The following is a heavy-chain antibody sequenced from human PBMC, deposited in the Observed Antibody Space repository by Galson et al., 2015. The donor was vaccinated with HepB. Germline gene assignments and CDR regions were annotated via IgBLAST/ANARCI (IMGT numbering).Heavy chain of an antibody. Sequence: ETLSLTCTVSGDSISSFFWSWIRQPPGKGLEWIGYIYYSGSTNSNPSLKSRVTISVDTSKNQFSLRLSSVTAADTAVYYCAGTRSYDNSGYYPYYYYGMDVWGQGTTVTVSS. V-gene: IGHV4-59*01. D-gene: IGHD3-22*01. CDR1: GDSISSFF. CDR2: IYYSGST. J-gene: IGHJ6*02. CDR3: AGTRSYDNSGYYPYYYYGMDV.